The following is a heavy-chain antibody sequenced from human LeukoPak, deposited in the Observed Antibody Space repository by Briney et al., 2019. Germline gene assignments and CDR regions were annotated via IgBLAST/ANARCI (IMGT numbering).Heavy chain of an antibody. CDR1: GFTFSDYY. CDR3: ARDLTATGVSDY. Sequence: GGSLRLSCAASGFTFSDYYMSWIRQAPGKGLEWVSYITNSASTIYYADSVKGRFTISRDNAKNSLYLQMNSLRAEDTAVYYCARDLTATGVSDYWGQGSLVTVSS. D-gene: IGHD6-25*01. V-gene: IGHV3-11*04. CDR2: ITNSASTI. J-gene: IGHJ4*02.